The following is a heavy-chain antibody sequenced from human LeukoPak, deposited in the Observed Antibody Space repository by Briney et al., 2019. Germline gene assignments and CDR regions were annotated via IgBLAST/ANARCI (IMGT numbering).Heavy chain of an antibody. CDR1: GFTFSDYW. CDR2: IRQDDSEK. J-gene: IGHJ4*02. CDR3: ARSRSGQY. D-gene: IGHD3-3*01. V-gene: IGHV3-7*03. Sequence: GGSLRLSCPASGFTFSDYWMMWVRQAPGKGLEWVGNIRQDDSEKNYVDSVKGRFTISRDNAKNSLYLQMNNLRVEDTAMYYCARSRSGQYWGQGTLVTVSS.